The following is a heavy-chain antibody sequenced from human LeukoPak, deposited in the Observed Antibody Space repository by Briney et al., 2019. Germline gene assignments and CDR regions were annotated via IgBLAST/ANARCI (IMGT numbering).Heavy chain of an antibody. D-gene: IGHD3-22*01. Sequence: ASVKVSCKASGYTFTGYYMHWVRQAPGQGLEWMGIINPSGGSTSYAQKFQGRVTMTRDTSTSTVYMELSSLRSEDTAVYYCARCGRGRPYYYDSSGHNWFDPWGQGTLVTVSS. CDR1: GYTFTGYY. CDR2: INPSGGST. CDR3: ARCGRGRPYYYDSSGHNWFDP. J-gene: IGHJ5*02. V-gene: IGHV1-46*01.